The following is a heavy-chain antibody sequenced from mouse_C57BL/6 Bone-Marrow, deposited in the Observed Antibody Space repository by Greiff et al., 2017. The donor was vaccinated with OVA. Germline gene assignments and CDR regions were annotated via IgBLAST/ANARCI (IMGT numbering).Heavy chain of an antibody. CDR1: GYTFTSYW. CDR2: IYPGSGST. J-gene: IGHJ3*01. V-gene: IGHV1-55*01. CDR3: ARSEWFAY. Sequence: QVQLQQPGAELVKPGASVKMSCKASGYTFTSYWITWVKQRPGQGLEWIGDIYPGSGSTNYNEKFTSTATLAVDTSSSTAYMQRSSLTSEDSAVYYCARSEWFAYWGQGTLVTVSA.